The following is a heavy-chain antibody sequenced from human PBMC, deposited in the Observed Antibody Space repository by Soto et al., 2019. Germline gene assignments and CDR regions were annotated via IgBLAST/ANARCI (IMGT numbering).Heavy chain of an antibody. CDR1: GYSFTSYW. V-gene: IGHV5-51*01. CDR3: ARQLSAVAGDDAFDI. D-gene: IGHD6-19*01. Sequence: GESLKISCKGSGYSFTSYWIGWVRQMPGKGLEWMGIIYPGDSDTRYSSSFQGQVTISADKSISTAYLQWSSLKASDTAMYHCARQLSAVAGDDAFDIWGQGTMVTVSS. CDR2: IYPGDSDT. J-gene: IGHJ3*02.